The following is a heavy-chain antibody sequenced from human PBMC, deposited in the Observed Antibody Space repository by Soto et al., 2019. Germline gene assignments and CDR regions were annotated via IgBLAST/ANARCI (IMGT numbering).Heavy chain of an antibody. Sequence: PGEAMKISWDCAGYSFTIYCIGLVLQMPGKGRAWVGIIYPGDSDTRYSPSFQGQVTISAHNSIHTDYLQWSSLKASDTAMYYCARTVVTPIVYYYYGMDVWGQGTTGTVPS. CDR1: GYSFTIYC. J-gene: IGHJ6*02. D-gene: IGHD2-21*02. V-gene: IGHV5-51*01. CDR2: IYPGDSDT. CDR3: ARTVVTPIVYYYYGMDV.